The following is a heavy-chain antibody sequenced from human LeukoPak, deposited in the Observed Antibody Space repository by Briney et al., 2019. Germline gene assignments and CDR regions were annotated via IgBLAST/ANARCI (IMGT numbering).Heavy chain of an antibody. CDR1: RGTFSSYA. CDR2: IIPIFGTA. D-gene: IGHD6-19*01. CDR3: ARDGVAEYYFDY. Sequence: SVKVSCKASRGTFSSYATSWVRQAPGQGLEWMGGIIPIFGTANHAQKFQGRVTISTDESTSTAYMELSSLRSDDTAVYYCARDGVAEYYFDYWDQGTLVTVSS. J-gene: IGHJ4*02. V-gene: IGHV1-69*05.